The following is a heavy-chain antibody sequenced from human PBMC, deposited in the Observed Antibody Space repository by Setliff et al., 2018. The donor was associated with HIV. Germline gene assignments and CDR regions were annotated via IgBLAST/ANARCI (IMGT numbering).Heavy chain of an antibody. Sequence: ASVKVSCKASGFTFKDYYMHWVQQAPGKGLEWMGRLDPEDGETIYAEKFLGRVTISTDMSTDTVFMEVNNLRSKDTAVYFCARVGSSPPEYFDYWGQGTQVTVS. CDR2: LDPEDGET. CDR3: ARVGSSPPEYFDY. D-gene: IGHD1-26*01. CDR1: GFTFKDYY. V-gene: IGHV1-69-2*01. J-gene: IGHJ4*01.